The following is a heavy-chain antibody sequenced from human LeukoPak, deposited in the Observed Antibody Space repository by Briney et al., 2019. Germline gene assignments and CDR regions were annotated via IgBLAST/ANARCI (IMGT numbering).Heavy chain of an antibody. CDR3: ARLRLGFGDPYYGMDV. Sequence: PSETLSLTCTVSGGSISSYYWSWIRQPPGKGLEWIGYIYYSGSTNYNPSLKSRVTISVDTSKNQFSLKLSSVTAADTAVYYCARLRLGFGDPYYGMDVWGQGTTVTVSS. D-gene: IGHD3-10*01. J-gene: IGHJ6*02. CDR1: GGSISSYY. V-gene: IGHV4-59*08. CDR2: IYYSGST.